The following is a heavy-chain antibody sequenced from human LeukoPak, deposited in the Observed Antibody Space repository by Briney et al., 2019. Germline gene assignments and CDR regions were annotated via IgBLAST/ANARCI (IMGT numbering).Heavy chain of an antibody. Sequence: ASVKVSCRASGGTFSSYAISWVRQAPGQGLEWMGGIIPIFGAANYAQKFQGRVTITADESTSTACMELSSLRSEDTAVYYCARELPYSGTPSLDVWGKGTTVTVSS. V-gene: IGHV1-69*01. CDR1: GGTFSSYA. J-gene: IGHJ6*03. D-gene: IGHD1-26*01. CDR2: IIPIFGAA. CDR3: ARELPYSGTPSLDV.